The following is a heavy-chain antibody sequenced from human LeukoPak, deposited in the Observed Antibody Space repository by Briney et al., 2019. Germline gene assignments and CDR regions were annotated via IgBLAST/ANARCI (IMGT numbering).Heavy chain of an antibody. CDR1: GYIFTSYN. CDR2: IDPRGGST. Sequence: ASVKVSCKASGYIFTSYNIHWVRRAPGQGLEWMGIIDPRGGSTTNAQKFQGSVTMTRDTSTNTVYMELSSLRSEDTAVYYCARGRPVGNYDSSAYYLHWGQGTLVTVSS. D-gene: IGHD3-22*01. CDR3: ARGRPVGNYDSSAYYLH. V-gene: IGHV1-46*01. J-gene: IGHJ4*02.